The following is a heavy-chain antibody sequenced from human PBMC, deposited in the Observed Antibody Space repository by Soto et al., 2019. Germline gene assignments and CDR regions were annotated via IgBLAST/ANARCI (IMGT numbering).Heavy chain of an antibody. CDR3: ASTSIAAAGKDYNWFDP. V-gene: IGHV5-51*01. D-gene: IGHD6-13*01. J-gene: IGHJ5*02. Sequence: PGESLKLSCKGSGYSFTSYWISWVRQMPGKGLEWMGIIYPGDSDTRYSPSFQGQVTISADKSISTAYLQWSSLKASDTAMYYCASTSIAAAGKDYNWFDPWGQGTLVTVSS. CDR2: IYPGDSDT. CDR1: GYSFTSYW.